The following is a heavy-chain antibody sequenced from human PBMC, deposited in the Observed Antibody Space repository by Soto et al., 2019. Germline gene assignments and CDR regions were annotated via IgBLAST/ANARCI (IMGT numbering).Heavy chain of an antibody. CDR3: ARGRVPMVRGVVYGMDV. D-gene: IGHD3-10*01. J-gene: IGHJ6*02. Sequence: PGGSLRLSCAASGFTFSSYAMSWVRQAPGKGLEWVSAISGSGGSTYYADSVKGRFTISRDNSKNTLYLQMNSLRAEDTAVYYCARGRVPMVRGVVYGMDVWGQGTTVTVSS. CDR2: ISGSGGST. V-gene: IGHV3-23*01. CDR1: GFTFSSYA.